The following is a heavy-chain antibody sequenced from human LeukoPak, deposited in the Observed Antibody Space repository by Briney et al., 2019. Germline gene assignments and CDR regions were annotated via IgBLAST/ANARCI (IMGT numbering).Heavy chain of an antibody. J-gene: IGHJ4*02. CDR3: AREGGYGDYDY. D-gene: IGHD4-17*01. Sequence: GGSLRLSCATSGFTLSLAWMHWVRQAPGKGLEWVSVIYSGGSTYYADSVKGRFTISRDNSKNTLYLQVNSLRAEDTAVYYCAREGGYGDYDYWGQGTLVTVSS. CDR2: IYSGGST. V-gene: IGHV3-53*01. CDR1: GFTLSLAW.